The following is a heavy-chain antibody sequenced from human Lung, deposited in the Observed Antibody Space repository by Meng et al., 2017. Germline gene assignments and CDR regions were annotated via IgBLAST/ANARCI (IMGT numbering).Heavy chain of an antibody. Sequence: AKVGQLGAEVKKPGASVKVSCKASGYTFTSYAMHWVRQAPGQRLEWMGWINAGNGNTKYSQKFQGRVTITRDTSASTAYMELSSLRSEDTAVYYCARGDYCGGDCYWFDYWGQGTLVTVSS. D-gene: IGHD2-21*02. CDR1: GYTFTSYA. V-gene: IGHV1-3*01. CDR2: INAGNGNT. J-gene: IGHJ4*02. CDR3: ARGDYCGGDCYWFDY.